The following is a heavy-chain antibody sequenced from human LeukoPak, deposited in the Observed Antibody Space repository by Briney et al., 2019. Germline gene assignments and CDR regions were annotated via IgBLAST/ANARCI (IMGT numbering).Heavy chain of an antibody. Sequence: PGGSLRLSCAASGFTFSSYWMHWVRQAPGKGLVWVSRINGDGSSTSYADSVKGRFTISRDNAKNTLYLQMNSLRAEDTAVYYCASESIAAAGEFDYWGQGTLVTVSS. CDR3: ASESIAAAGEFDY. J-gene: IGHJ4*02. V-gene: IGHV3-74*01. D-gene: IGHD6-13*01. CDR2: INGDGSST. CDR1: GFTFSSYW.